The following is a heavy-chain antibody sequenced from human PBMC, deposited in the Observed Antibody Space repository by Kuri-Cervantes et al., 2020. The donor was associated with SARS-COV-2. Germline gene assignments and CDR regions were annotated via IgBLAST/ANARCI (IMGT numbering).Heavy chain of an antibody. CDR3: ATDGGAARHWFDP. D-gene: IGHD6-6*01. Sequence: ASVKVSCKASGYTFTGYYLHWVRQAPGQGLEWMGWINPNSGGTIYSQKFQGRVTMTRDTSISTAYMELSRLRPEDTAVYYCATDGGAARHWFDPWGQGTLVTVSS. CDR2: INPNSGGT. V-gene: IGHV1-2*02. CDR1: GYTFTGYY. J-gene: IGHJ5*02.